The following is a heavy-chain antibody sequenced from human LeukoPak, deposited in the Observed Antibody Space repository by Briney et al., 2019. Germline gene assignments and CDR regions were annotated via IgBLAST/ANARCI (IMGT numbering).Heavy chain of an antibody. Sequence: SETLSLTCAVYGGSFSGYYWSWIRQPPGKGLEWIGEINHSGSTNYNPSLKSRVTISVDTSKNQFSLKLSSVTAADTAVYYCASPPSRYSAAGFDYWGQGTLVTVSS. D-gene: IGHD5-18*01. CDR1: GGSFSGYY. V-gene: IGHV4-34*01. CDR3: ASPPSRYSAAGFDY. J-gene: IGHJ4*02. CDR2: INHSGST.